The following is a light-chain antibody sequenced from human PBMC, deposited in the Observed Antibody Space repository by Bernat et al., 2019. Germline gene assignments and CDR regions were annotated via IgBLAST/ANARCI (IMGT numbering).Light chain of an antibody. J-gene: IGKJ2*01. Sequence: DIQMTQSPSSLSASVGDRVTITCRASQTISSYLNWYQQKPGKAPKLLIYAASSLQNRVPSRFSGSGSGTDFTLTISSLQPEDFATYYCQQSYSTLPYTFGQGTKLEIK. CDR1: QTISSY. CDR2: AAS. CDR3: QQSYSTLPYT. V-gene: IGKV1-39*01.